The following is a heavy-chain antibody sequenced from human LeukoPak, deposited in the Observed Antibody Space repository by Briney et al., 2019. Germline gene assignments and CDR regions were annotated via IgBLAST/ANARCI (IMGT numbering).Heavy chain of an antibody. CDR1: GGSFSGYY. D-gene: IGHD3-22*01. CDR2: INHSGST. CDR3: ARLDSSGSPAYYFDY. J-gene: IGHJ4*02. V-gene: IGHV4-34*01. Sequence: PSETLSLTCAVYGGSFSGYYWSWIRQPPGKGLEWIGEINHSGSTNYNPSLKSRVTISVDTSKNQFSLKLSSVTAADTAVYYCARLDSSGSPAYYFDYWGQGTLVTVSS.